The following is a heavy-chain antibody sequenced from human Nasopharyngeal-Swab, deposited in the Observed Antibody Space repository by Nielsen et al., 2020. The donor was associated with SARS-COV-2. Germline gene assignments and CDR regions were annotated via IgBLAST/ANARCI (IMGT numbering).Heavy chain of an antibody. CDR2: ISYEGSIR. CDR3: AKSMAYFQLSGTFNLDF. Sequence: GESLKISCAASGFTFSSYDMHWVRQAPGKGLEWVAFISYEGSIRNYIDSVKGRFTVSRNSSKNTVYLQMNSLRPDDTAVYFCAKSMAYFQLSGTFNLDFWGQGTLVTVSS. J-gene: IGHJ4*02. CDR1: GFTFSSYD. V-gene: IGHV3-30*18. D-gene: IGHD2-21*01.